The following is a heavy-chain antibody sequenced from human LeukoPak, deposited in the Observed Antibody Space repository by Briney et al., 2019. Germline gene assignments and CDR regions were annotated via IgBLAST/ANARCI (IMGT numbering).Heavy chain of an antibody. J-gene: IGHJ4*02. V-gene: IGHV3-53*01. Sequence: PGGSLRLSCAASGFTVSSNYMSWVRQAPGKGLEWVSVIYSGGSTYYADSVKGRFTISRDNSKNTLYLQMNSLRAEDTAVYYCAGEDMGLSLDYWGQGTLVTVSS. CDR1: GFTVSSNY. CDR2: IYSGGST. D-gene: IGHD3-16*02. CDR3: AGEDMGLSLDY.